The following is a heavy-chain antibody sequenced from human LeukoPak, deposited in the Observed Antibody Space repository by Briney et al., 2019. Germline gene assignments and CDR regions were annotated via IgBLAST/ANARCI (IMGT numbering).Heavy chain of an antibody. D-gene: IGHD6-6*01. CDR2: ISGSGGST. CDR3: AKEGRQLVGYYYYGMDV. Sequence: GGSLRLSCAASGFTFSSYAMSWVRQAPGKGLEWVSAISGSGGSTYYAGSVKGRFTISRDNSKNTLYLQMNSLRAEDTAVYYCAKEGRQLVGYYYYGMDVWGQGTTVTVSS. CDR1: GFTFSSYA. J-gene: IGHJ6*02. V-gene: IGHV3-23*01.